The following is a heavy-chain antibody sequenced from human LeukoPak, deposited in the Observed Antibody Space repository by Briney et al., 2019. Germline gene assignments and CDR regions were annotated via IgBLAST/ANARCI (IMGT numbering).Heavy chain of an antibody. J-gene: IGHJ4*02. CDR2: ISSSSSTI. D-gene: IGHD2-21*02. CDR1: GFTFSSYS. V-gene: IGHV3-48*04. Sequence: GGSLRLSCAASGFTFSSYSMNWVRQAPGKGLEWVSYISSSSSTIYYADSVKGRFTISRDNAKNSLYLQMNSLRAEDTAVYYCARDRDCGGDCYWGQGTLVTVSS. CDR3: ARDRDCGGDCY.